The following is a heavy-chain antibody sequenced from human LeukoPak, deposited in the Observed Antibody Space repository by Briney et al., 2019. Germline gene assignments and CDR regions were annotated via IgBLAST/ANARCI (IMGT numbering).Heavy chain of an antibody. Sequence: GGSLRLSCAASGFTFSSYAMSWVRQAPGKGLEWVSAISGSGGSTYYADSVKGRFTISRDNSKNTLYLQMNSLRAEDTAVYYCARDPFSYCGGDCYNYWGQGTLVTVSS. CDR2: ISGSGGST. D-gene: IGHD2-21*02. CDR3: ARDPFSYCGGDCYNY. J-gene: IGHJ4*02. V-gene: IGHV3-23*01. CDR1: GFTFSSYA.